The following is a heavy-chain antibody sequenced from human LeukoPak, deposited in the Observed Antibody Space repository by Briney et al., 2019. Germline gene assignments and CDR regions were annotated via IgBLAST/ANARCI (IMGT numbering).Heavy chain of an antibody. CDR3: AREGDTALVTGYFDL. CDR1: GGTFGSYV. Sequence: SVKVTCKASGGTFGSYVISWVRQAPGQGLEWMGGIIPIFGTAHYAQKFQGRLTITADESTSTVYMEMSSLRSEDTAMYYCAREGDTALVTGYFDLWGRGTLVTVSA. J-gene: IGHJ2*01. D-gene: IGHD5-18*01. V-gene: IGHV1-69*01. CDR2: IIPIFGTA.